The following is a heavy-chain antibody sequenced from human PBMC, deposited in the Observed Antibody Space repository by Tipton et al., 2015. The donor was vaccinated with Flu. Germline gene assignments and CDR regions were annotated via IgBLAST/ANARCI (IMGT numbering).Heavy chain of an antibody. CDR3: ASRTPPNYFYYYGMDV. D-gene: IGHD2-2*01. Sequence: TLSLTCTVSGGSISSGSYYWSWNRQPAGKGLEWIGRIYTSGSTNYNPSLKSRVTISVDTSKNQFSLKVSSVTAADTAVYFCASRTPPNYFYYYGMDVWGHGTTVTVSS. CDR2: IYTSGST. J-gene: IGHJ6*02. V-gene: IGHV4-61*02. CDR1: GGSISSGSYY.